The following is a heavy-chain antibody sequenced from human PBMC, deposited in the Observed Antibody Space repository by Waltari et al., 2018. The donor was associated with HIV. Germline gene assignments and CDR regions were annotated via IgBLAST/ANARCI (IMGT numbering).Heavy chain of an antibody. CDR3: ARERGSYSLDY. CDR2: SKAGNSDT. J-gene: IGHJ4*02. Sequence: QVQLVQSGAEVKKPGASVKVSCKASGYTLTNYAIHLVRQAPGQRLEWMGWSKAGNSDTKYSQEFQSRITMTRDTSARTAYMELSSLRSEYMAVYYCARERGSYSLDYWGQGTLVTVSS. CDR1: GYTLTNYA. D-gene: IGHD1-26*01. V-gene: IGHV1-3*02.